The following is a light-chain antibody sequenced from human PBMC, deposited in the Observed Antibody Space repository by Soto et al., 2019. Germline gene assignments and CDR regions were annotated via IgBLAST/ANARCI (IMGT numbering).Light chain of an antibody. J-gene: IGKJ1*01. CDR2: STS. V-gene: IGKV3-20*01. CDR3: QQYGRSQT. CDR1: QRVSSDS. Sequence: EIVLRQSPATLSLSPGERATRSCRASQRVSSDSLAWYQQQPGQAPRLLIYSTSNRATGIPDRFSGSGSGTDFTLTIRRLEPEDFALYYCQQYGRSQTFGQGTKVDI.